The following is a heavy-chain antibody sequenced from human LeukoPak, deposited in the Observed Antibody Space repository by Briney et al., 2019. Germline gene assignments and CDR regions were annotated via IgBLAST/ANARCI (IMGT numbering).Heavy chain of an antibody. CDR2: ISGSGHSS. V-gene: IGHV3-23*01. CDR3: AKEPHMLTGYYTDYFDY. Sequence: GGSLRLSCAASGFTFTSSAMSWVRQAPGKGLEWVSAISGSGHSSDYADSVKGRFTVSRDNSKNTLYLQMSRLRAEDTAVYFCAKEPHMLTGYYTDYFDYWGPGTQVTVSS. CDR1: GFTFTSSA. J-gene: IGHJ4*02. D-gene: IGHD3-9*01.